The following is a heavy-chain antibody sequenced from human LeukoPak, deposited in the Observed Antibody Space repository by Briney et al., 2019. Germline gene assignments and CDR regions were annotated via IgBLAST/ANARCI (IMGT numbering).Heavy chain of an antibody. Sequence: SETLFLTCTVSGGSVSPYYWSWIRQPPGKGLEWIGYIYYIGNTNYNPSLKSRVTISVDTSKNQFSLKLSSVTAADTAVYYCAKSNWAYIDYWGQGTLVTVSS. CDR3: AKSNWAYIDY. CDR2: IYYIGNT. J-gene: IGHJ4*02. D-gene: IGHD7-27*01. V-gene: IGHV4-59*02. CDR1: GGSVSPYY.